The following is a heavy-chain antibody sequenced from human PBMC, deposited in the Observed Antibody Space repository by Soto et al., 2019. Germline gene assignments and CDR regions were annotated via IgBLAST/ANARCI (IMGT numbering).Heavy chain of an antibody. CDR2: IYSSGST. Sequence: SGTLSLTCTVSGDSVSSDSYYWTWIRQPPGKGLEWIGYIYSSGSTKYNPSLKSRVTISLDTSSNQFSLELTSVTAADTAVYYCARDIRGYSRAFDYWGQGTLVTVSS. CDR3: ARDIRGYSRAFDY. D-gene: IGHD5-12*01. J-gene: IGHJ4*02. CDR1: GDSVSSDSYY. V-gene: IGHV4-61*01.